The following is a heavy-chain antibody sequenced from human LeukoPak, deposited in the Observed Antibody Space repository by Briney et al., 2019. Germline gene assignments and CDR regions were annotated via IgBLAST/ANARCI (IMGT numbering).Heavy chain of an antibody. CDR3: ARASYYYDSRSDP. V-gene: IGHV1-2*02. D-gene: IGHD3-22*01. CDR1: GYTFTGYY. CDR2: INPNSGGT. Sequence: GASVKVSCKASGYTFTGYYMHWVRQAPGQGLEWMGWINPNSGGTNYAQKFQGRVTMTRDTSISTAYMELSRLRSDDTAVYYCARASYYYDSRSDPWGQGTLVTVSS. J-gene: IGHJ5*02.